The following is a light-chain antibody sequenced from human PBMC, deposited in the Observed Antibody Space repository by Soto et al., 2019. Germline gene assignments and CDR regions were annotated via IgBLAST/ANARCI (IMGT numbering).Light chain of an antibody. J-gene: IGKJ1*01. CDR2: KAS. Sequence: DIQMTQSPSTLSASVGDRVTITCRAGQSISSWLAWYQQKPGTAPKVLIYKASSLESGVPLRFSGSGSGTEFTLTISSLQPDDFAVYYCQHYNDWPPTWTLGQGTRVEIQ. CDR1: QSISSW. V-gene: IGKV1-5*03. CDR3: QHYNDWPPTWT.